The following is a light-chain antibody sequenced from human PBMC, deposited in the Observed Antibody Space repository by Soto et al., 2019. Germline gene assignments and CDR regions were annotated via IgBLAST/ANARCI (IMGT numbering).Light chain of an antibody. V-gene: IGKV1-5*03. CDR3: QHYNTYPLT. CDR2: KAS. J-gene: IGKJ4*01. Sequence: DIQMTQSPSTLSASVGDRVTITCRASQSISSWLAWYQHKPGKAPKVLIYKASTLESGVPSRFSGSGSGTRFTLTISSLQPDDFATYYCQHYNTYPLTFGGGTKVEIK. CDR1: QSISSW.